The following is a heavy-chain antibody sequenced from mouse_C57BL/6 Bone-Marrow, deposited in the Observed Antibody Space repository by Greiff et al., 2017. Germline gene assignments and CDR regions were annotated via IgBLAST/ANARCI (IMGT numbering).Heavy chain of an antibody. CDR1: GYTFTDYY. CDR2: INPNNGGT. Sequence: VQLQQSGPELVKPGASVKISCKASGYTFTDYYMNWVKQSHGKSLEWIGAINPNNGGTSYNQKFKGKATLTVDKSSSTAYMELRSLTSEVSAVYYCVYDYDGGGYFDDWGTGTTLTVSS. CDR3: VYDYDGGGYFDD. D-gene: IGHD2-4*01. J-gene: IGHJ2*01. V-gene: IGHV1-26*01.